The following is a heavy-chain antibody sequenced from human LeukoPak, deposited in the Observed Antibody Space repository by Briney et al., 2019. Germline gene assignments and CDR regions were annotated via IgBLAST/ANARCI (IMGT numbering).Heavy chain of an antibody. D-gene: IGHD3-10*01. CDR2: IYYSGST. CDR3: ARGAMVRGVTTYYFDY. CDR1: GGSISSGDYY. Sequence: SGTLSLTCTVSGGSISSGDYYWSWIRQPPGTGLEWIGYIYYSGSTYYNPSLKSRVTISVDTSKNQFSLKLSSVTAADTAVYYCARGAMVRGVTTYYFDYWGQGTLVTVSS. J-gene: IGHJ4*02. V-gene: IGHV4-30-4*01.